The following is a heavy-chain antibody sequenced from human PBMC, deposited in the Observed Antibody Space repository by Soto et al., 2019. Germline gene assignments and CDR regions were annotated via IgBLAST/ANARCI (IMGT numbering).Heavy chain of an antibody. CDR3: ARTVATNPYYFDY. V-gene: IGHV3-33*01. J-gene: IGHJ4*02. Sequence: QVQLVESGGGVVQPGRSLRLSCAASGFTFSSYGMHWVRQAPGKGLEWVAVIWYDGSNKYYADSVKGRFTISRDNSKNTLYLQMNSLRAEDTAVYYCARTVATNPYYFDYGGQGTLVTVSS. D-gene: IGHD4-17*01. CDR1: GFTFSSYG. CDR2: IWYDGSNK.